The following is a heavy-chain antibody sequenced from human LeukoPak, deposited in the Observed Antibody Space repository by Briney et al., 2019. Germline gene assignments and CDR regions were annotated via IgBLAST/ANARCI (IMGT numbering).Heavy chain of an antibody. J-gene: IGHJ4*02. V-gene: IGHV4-61*02. CDR2: IYTSGST. CDR3: ARDRGYIGGFDS. D-gene: IGHD1-1*01. CDR1: GGSISSGSYY. Sequence: PSETLSLTCTVSGGSISSGSYYWSWIRQPAGKGLEWIGRIYTSGSTNYNPSLKSRVTISVDTSKNQFSLKLASVTSADTALYYCARDRGYIGGFDSWGQGTLVTVSS.